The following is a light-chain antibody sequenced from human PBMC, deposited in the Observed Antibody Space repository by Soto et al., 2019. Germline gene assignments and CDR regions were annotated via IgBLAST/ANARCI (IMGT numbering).Light chain of an antibody. Sequence: EIVLTQSPATLSLSPGERATLSCRASQSVSSYLAWYQQKPCQAPRLLIYDASNRATGIPARFSGSGSGTDFTLIISSLEPEDFAVYYCQPRSNWPPITFGQGTRLEIK. CDR3: QPRSNWPPIT. V-gene: IGKV3-11*01. CDR2: DAS. J-gene: IGKJ5*01. CDR1: QSVSSY.